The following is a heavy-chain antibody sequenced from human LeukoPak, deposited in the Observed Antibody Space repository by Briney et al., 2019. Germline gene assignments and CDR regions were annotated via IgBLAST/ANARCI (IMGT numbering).Heavy chain of an antibody. CDR1: GYTFTSYG. CDR3: AAQYTGRPNDAFDI. J-gene: IGHJ3*02. CDR2: VSAYNGNT. Sequence: ASVKVSCKASGYTFTSYGISWVRQAPGQGLEWMGWVSAYNGNTNYAQKLQGRVTMTTDTSTSTACMELRSLRSDDTAVYYCAAQYTGRPNDAFDIWGQGTMVTVSS. V-gene: IGHV1-18*01. D-gene: IGHD1-26*01.